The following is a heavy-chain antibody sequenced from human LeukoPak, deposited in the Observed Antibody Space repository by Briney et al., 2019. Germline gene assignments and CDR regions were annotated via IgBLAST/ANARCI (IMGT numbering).Heavy chain of an antibody. V-gene: IGHV4-39*01. CDR2: IYYSGST. D-gene: IGHD3-22*01. Sequence: SETLSLTCTISGGFISSSSYCWGWIPQPPGKGLEWIGDIYYSGSTYYSPSLKSRVSISVDTSKNQFSLILSSVIAADTALYYCARRRYYDSTGYFDWGQGTQVTVS. CDR3: ARRRYYDSTGYFD. CDR1: GGFISSSSYC. J-gene: IGHJ1*01.